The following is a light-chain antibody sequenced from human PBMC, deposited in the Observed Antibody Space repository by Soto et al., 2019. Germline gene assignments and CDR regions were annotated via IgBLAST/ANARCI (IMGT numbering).Light chain of an antibody. CDR1: SGSIASNY. V-gene: IGLV6-57*03. CDR3: QSYDSSNRGAV. Sequence: NFMLTQPHSVSESPGKTVTISCTRSSGSIASNYVQWYKQRPGSAPTTVIYEDNQRPSGVPDRFSGSIDSSSNSASLTISGLKTEDEADYYCQSYDSSNRGAVFGGGTQLTVL. CDR2: EDN. J-gene: IGLJ7*01.